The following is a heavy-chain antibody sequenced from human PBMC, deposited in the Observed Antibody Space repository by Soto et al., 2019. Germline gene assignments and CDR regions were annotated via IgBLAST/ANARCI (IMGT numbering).Heavy chain of an antibody. CDR2: IYYTGNT. D-gene: IGHD3-10*01. CDR1: GGSIRSGDYY. CDR3: ARFPPSLRGVRDFDY. J-gene: IGHJ4*02. V-gene: IGHV4-30-4*01. Sequence: QVQLQESGPGLVKPSQTLSLTCTVSGGSIRSGDYYWSWIRQPPGKGLEWIGYIYYTGNTYYSPSLKSRVTISVDASKNQFSLKLSSVTAADTAVYYCARFPPSLRGVRDFDYWGQGTLVTVSS.